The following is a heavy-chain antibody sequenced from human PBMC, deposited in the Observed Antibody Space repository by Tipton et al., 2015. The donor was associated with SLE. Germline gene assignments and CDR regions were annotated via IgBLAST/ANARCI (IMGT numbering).Heavy chain of an antibody. CDR1: GGSISSYY. Sequence: LRLSCTVSGGSISSYYWGWIRQPPGRGLEWIGNIYYSGSTYYNPSLKSRVTMSIDTSENQFSLRLTSVTAADTAVYYCARLGYFTGGVCYSHYYYCMDVWGQGTTVTVSS. D-gene: IGHD2-8*02. CDR2: IYYSGST. J-gene: IGHJ6*02. CDR3: ARLGYFTGGVCYSHYYYCMDV. V-gene: IGHV4-39*07.